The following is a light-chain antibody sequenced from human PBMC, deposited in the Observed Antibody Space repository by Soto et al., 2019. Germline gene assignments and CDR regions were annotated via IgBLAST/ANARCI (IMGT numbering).Light chain of an antibody. CDR1: QDISSH. Sequence: IQLTQSPSSLSASVGDSVAITCRASQDISSHLAWYQQKPGKAPKVLIYAASTLESGIPSRFSGSGSGTDFTLTISSLQAEDFATYYCQQVKSFLPLTFGGGTKVDIK. J-gene: IGKJ4*01. CDR2: AAS. CDR3: QQVKSFLPLT. V-gene: IGKV1-9*01.